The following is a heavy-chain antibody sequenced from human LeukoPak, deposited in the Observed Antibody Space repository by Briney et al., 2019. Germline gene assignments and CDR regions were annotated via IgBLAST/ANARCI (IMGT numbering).Heavy chain of an antibody. Sequence: GRSLRLSCAASGFTFSSYGMHWVRQAPGKGLEWVAVIWYDGSNKYYVDSVKGRFTISRDNSKNTLYLQMNSLRAEDTAVYYCARDYYYDSSGAYPDYWGQGTLVTVSS. J-gene: IGHJ4*02. V-gene: IGHV3-33*01. CDR2: IWYDGSNK. CDR1: GFTFSSYG. CDR3: ARDYYYDSSGAYPDY. D-gene: IGHD3-22*01.